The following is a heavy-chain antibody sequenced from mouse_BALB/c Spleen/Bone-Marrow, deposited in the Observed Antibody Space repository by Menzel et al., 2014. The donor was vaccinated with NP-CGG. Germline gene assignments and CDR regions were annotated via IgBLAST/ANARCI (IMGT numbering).Heavy chain of an antibody. Sequence: QVQLQQSGPELVKPGASVKMSCKASGYIFTDYVINWVEQRGGQGLEWIGEIYPESGSTYYNEKFKGKATLTADKSSNTVYMQLSSLTSEDSAVYFCARGPWFTYWGQGTLVTVSA. J-gene: IGHJ3*01. V-gene: IGHV1-77*01. CDR2: IYPESGST. CDR1: GYIFTDYV. CDR3: ARGPWFTY.